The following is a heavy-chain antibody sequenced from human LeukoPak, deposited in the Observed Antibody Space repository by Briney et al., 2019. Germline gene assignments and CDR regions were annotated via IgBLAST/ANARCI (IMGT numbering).Heavy chain of an antibody. CDR1: GFTFSNNG. V-gene: IGHV3-23*01. CDR3: AKVRSAFRFGDIGLDS. J-gene: IGHJ4*02. CDR2: ISPSGDIT. D-gene: IGHD3-10*01. Sequence: QAGGSLRLSCAASGFTFSNNGINWVRQAPGKGLEWVSAISPSGDITYYADSVQGRFTISRDNSKNMVYVQMNSLRAEDTAVYYCAKVRSAFRFGDIGLDSWGQGTLVTVSS.